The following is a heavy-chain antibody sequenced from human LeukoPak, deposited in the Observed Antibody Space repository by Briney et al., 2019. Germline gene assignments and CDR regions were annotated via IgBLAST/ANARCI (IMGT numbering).Heavy chain of an antibody. D-gene: IGHD2-2*01. J-gene: IGHJ4*02. V-gene: IGHV3-23*01. CDR2: ISGSGGST. Sequence: SGGSLRLSCAASGFTFSSYAMSWVRQAPGKGLEWVSAISGSGGSTYYADSVKGRFTISRDDSKNTLYLQMNILRAEDTAVYYCVRGVVPELIDDLSDYWGQGTLVTVSS. CDR1: GFTFSSYA. CDR3: VRGVVPELIDDLSDY.